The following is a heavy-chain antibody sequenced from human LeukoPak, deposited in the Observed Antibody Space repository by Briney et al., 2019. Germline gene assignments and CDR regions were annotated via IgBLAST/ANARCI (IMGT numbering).Heavy chain of an antibody. J-gene: IGHJ4*02. CDR3: AQGSWGDD. Sequence: GSLRLSCAASGFTFSTDDMPWVRQAPGKGLEWVSTITGGGDSTYYADSVQGRFTISRDNSKNTVYLQMNSLRAEDTAVYYWAQGSWGDDWGQGTLVTVSS. D-gene: IGHD3-10*01. CDR2: ITGGGDST. V-gene: IGHV3-23*01. CDR1: GFTFSTDD.